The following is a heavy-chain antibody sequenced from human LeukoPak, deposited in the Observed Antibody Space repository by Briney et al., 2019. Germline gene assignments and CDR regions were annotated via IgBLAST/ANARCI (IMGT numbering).Heavy chain of an antibody. D-gene: IGHD2-2*01. CDR3: AREYCSSTSCYPDI. CDR1: GYAFTSYG. CDR2: ISAYNGNT. V-gene: IGHV1-18*01. Sequence: ASVKVSCKASGYAFTSYGISWVRQAPGQGLEWVGWISAYNGNTNYAQKLQGRGTMTTDTSTRTAYMELRSLRSDDTAVYYCAREYCSSTSCYPDIWGQGTMVTVSS. J-gene: IGHJ3*02.